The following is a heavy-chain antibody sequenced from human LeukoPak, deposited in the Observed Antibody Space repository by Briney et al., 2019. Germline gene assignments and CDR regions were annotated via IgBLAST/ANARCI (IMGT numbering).Heavy chain of an antibody. D-gene: IGHD3-10*01. CDR3: AREGSWGTDGFDI. CDR1: GYTFTSYY. CDR2: INPSGGSA. V-gene: IGHV1-46*01. J-gene: IGHJ3*02. Sequence: ASVKVACKASGYTFTSYYMHWVRQAPGQGLEWMGIINPSGGSAISAQKFQGRVSMTRDTSTSTVYMELSSLRSEDTAVYYCAREGSWGTDGFDIWGQGTMVTVSS.